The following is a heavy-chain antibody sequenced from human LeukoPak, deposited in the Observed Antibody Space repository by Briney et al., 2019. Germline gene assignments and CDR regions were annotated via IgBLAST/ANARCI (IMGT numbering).Heavy chain of an antibody. CDR2: ISYDGSNK. Sequence: WGSLRLSCAASGFTFSSYAMHWVRQAPGKGLEWVAVISYDGSNKYYADSVKGRFTISRDNSKNTLYLQMNSLRAEDTAVYYCARGRYFDYWGQGTLVTVSS. V-gene: IGHV3-30-3*01. CDR1: GFTFSSYA. J-gene: IGHJ4*02. CDR3: ARGRYFDY.